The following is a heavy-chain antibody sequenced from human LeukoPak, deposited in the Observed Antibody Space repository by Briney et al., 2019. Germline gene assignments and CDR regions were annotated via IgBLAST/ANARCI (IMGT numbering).Heavy chain of an antibody. CDR1: GYTFTNYA. J-gene: IGHJ4*02. Sequence: ASVKVSCKASGYTFTNYAITWVRQAPGQGLEWMGWISDYNGNTKYAQKLQGRVTLTADTSTNTAYMELRSLRSDDTAVYYCARDHPITLVRGPTPADYWGQGTLVTVSS. V-gene: IGHV1-18*01. D-gene: IGHD3-10*01. CDR3: ARDHPITLVRGPTPADY. CDR2: ISDYNGNT.